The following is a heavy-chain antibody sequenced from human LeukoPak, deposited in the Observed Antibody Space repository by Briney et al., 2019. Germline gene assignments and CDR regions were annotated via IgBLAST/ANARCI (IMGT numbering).Heavy chain of an antibody. CDR3: ASTERCSTTCPLDY. Sequence: SETLSLTCAVYGGSFRGYYWSWIRQPPGKGLEWIGEINHSGITNYNPSLKSRVTISLDTSMKKFSLKLNSVTAADTAVYYCASTERCSTTCPLDYWGQGTLVTVSS. J-gene: IGHJ4*02. CDR1: GGSFRGYY. V-gene: IGHV4-34*01. D-gene: IGHD2-2*01. CDR2: INHSGIT.